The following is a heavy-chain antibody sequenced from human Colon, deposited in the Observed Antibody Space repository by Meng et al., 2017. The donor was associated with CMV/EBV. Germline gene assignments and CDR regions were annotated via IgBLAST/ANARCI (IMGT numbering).Heavy chain of an antibody. CDR1: GYTFNKHG. V-gene: IGHV1-18*01. D-gene: IGHD3-16*01. J-gene: IGHJ4*02. Sequence: ASVKVSCKASGYTFNKHGINWVRQAPGQGLEWMGWINPWNGNIEYAQKFQGRITLTTDESTSTVYMELRSLTSDDTAVYYCARDLFSPGGNSCFDYWGQGTVVTVSS. CDR2: INPWNGNI. CDR3: ARDLFSPGGNSCFDY.